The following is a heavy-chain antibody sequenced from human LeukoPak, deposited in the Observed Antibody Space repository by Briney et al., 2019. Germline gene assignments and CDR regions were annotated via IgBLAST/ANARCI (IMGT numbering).Heavy chain of an antibody. CDR3: ARGVTGWNDVTYLDY. D-gene: IGHD1-1*01. V-gene: IGHV1-69*04. CDR2: ITPILGIA. CDR1: GGTFSCYA. J-gene: IGHJ4*02. Sequence: ASVKVSCTASGGTFSCYAISWVRQAPGPGNAWMGRITPILGIANYAQTFQGRVTITADKSTSTAYMELSSLTSEDTAVYYCARGVTGWNDVTYLDYWGQGTLVTVSS.